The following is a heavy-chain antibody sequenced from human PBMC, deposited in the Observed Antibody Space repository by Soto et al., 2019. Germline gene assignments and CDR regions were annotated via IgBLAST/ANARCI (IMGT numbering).Heavy chain of an antibody. CDR2: TSVYSGNT. V-gene: IGHV1-18*01. D-gene: IGHD3-22*01. CDR3: AAAADYYAISGYWAGWFDP. Sequence: QVQLVQSGAEVKKPGASVKVSCKASGYTFNTYGISWVRQAPGQGLEWMGWTSVYSGNTNYALKFEGRVTMTTDTSTNTAYMELRSLRSDDTAVYYCAAAADYYAISGYWAGWFDPWGQGTLVTVSS. J-gene: IGHJ5*02. CDR1: GYTFNTYG.